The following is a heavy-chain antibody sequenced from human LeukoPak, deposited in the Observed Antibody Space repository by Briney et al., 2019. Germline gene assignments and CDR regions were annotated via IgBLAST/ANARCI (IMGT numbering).Heavy chain of an antibody. CDR2: INPSGGST. CDR3: ARDDSSGYEYDY. D-gene: IGHD3-22*01. CDR1: GYTFTSYY. V-gene: IGHV1-46*01. Sequence: ASVKVSFKASGYTFTSYYMHWVRQAPGQGLEWMGIINPSGGSTSYAQKFQGRVTMTRDMSTSTVYMELSSLRSEDTAVYYCARDDSSGYEYDYWGQGTLVTVSS. J-gene: IGHJ4*02.